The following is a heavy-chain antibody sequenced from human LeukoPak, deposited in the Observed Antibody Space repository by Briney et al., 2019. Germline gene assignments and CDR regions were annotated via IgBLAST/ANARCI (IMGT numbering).Heavy chain of an antibody. Sequence: PGGSLRLSCAASGFTFSSYSMNWVRQAPGKGLEWVSSISSSSSCIYYADSVKGRFTISRDNAKNSLYLQMNSLRAEDTAVYYCARDAPLRGYSGYDVYYFDYWGQGTLVTVSS. J-gene: IGHJ4*02. CDR2: ISSSSSCI. V-gene: IGHV3-21*01. CDR1: GFTFSSYS. D-gene: IGHD5-12*01. CDR3: ARDAPLRGYSGYDVYYFDY.